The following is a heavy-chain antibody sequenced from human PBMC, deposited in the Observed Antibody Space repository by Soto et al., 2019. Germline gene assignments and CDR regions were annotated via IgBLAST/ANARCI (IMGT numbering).Heavy chain of an antibody. CDR2: MNHSNGNS. V-gene: IGHV1-8*01. CDR1: GYPFITYD. Sequence: GASVKRCLKASGYPFITYDINLVRQATGQGLEWMGWMNHSNGNSGYAQKFQGRLTMIRNTSISTAYMELSSLRSYDTSVYFCARRKERSGTNYFDSWGQGSLVTVSS. CDR3: ARRKERSGTNYFDS. D-gene: IGHD6-25*01. J-gene: IGHJ4*02.